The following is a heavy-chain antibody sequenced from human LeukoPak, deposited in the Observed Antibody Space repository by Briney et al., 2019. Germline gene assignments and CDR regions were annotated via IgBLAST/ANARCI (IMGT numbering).Heavy chain of an antibody. Sequence: GESLKISCKGSGYSFTSYWISWVRQMPGKGLEWMGRIDPSDSYTNYSPSFQGHVTISADKSISAAYLQWSSLKASDTAMYYCAGSRNSGFDPWGQGTLVTVSS. J-gene: IGHJ5*02. D-gene: IGHD1-14*01. CDR1: GYSFTSYW. CDR3: AGSRNSGFDP. V-gene: IGHV5-10-1*01. CDR2: IDPSDSYT.